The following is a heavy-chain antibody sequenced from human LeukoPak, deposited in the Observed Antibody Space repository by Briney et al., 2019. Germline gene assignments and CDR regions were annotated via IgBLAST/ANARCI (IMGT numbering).Heavy chain of an antibody. V-gene: IGHV1-69*06. D-gene: IGHD2-15*01. CDR3: ARGDIVVVVAATGATFDY. CDR2: IIPIFGTA. Sequence: VASVKVSCKASGGTFSSYAISWVRQAPGQGLEWMGGIIPIFGTANYAQKFQGRVTITADKSTSTAYMELSSLRSEDTAVYYCARGDIVVVVAATGATFDYWGQGTLVTVSS. CDR1: GGTFSSYA. J-gene: IGHJ4*02.